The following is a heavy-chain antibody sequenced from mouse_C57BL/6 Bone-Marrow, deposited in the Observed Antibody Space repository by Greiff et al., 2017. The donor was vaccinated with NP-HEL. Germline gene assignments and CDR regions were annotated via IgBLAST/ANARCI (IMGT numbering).Heavy chain of an antibody. CDR3: ARHGLDWYGSSFEGFAY. V-gene: IGHV1-62-2*01. Sequence: QVQLKESGAELVKPGASVKLSCKASGYTFTEYTIHWVKQRSGQGLEWIGWFYPGSGSIKYNEKFKDKATLTADKSSSTVYMELSRLTSEDSAVYFCARHGLDWYGSSFEGFAYWGQGTLVTVSA. D-gene: IGHD1-1*01. J-gene: IGHJ3*01. CDR2: FYPGSGSI. CDR1: GYTFTEYT.